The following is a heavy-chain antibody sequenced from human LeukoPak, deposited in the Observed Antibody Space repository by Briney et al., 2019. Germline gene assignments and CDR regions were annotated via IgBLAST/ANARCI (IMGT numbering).Heavy chain of an antibody. J-gene: IGHJ4*02. CDR2: IYYSGST. Sequence: KSSETLSLTCTVSGGSISSYYWSWIRQPPGKGLEWIGYIYYSGSTNYNPSLKSRVTISVDTSKNQFSLKLSSVTAADTAVYYCARGYDWLPAYFDYWGQGTLVTVSS. D-gene: IGHD3-9*01. CDR3: ARGYDWLPAYFDY. CDR1: GGSISSYY. V-gene: IGHV4-59*01.